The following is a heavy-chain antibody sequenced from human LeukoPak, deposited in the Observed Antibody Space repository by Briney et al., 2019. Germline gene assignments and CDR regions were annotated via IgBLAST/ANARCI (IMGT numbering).Heavy chain of an antibody. J-gene: IGHJ4*02. Sequence: PSQTLSLTCTVSGGSISSGGYYWSWIRQPPGKGLEWIGYIYHSGSTYYNPSLKSRVTISVDTSKNQFSLKLSSVTAADTAVYYCARVSVFHYGSGTDWGQGTLVTVSS. CDR1: GGSISSGGYY. V-gene: IGHV4-30-2*01. CDR2: IYHSGST. D-gene: IGHD3-10*01. CDR3: ARVSVFHYGSGTD.